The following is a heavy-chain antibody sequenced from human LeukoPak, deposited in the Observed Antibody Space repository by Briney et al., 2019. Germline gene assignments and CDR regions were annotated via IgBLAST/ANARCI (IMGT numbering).Heavy chain of an antibody. CDR2: IYPGDSDT. CDR1: GYSFTNYW. Sequence: GESLKISCMGSGYSFTNYWIAWVRQMPGKGLEWMGIIYPGDSDTTYSPSFEGQVTVSADKSISTAYLQWSSLKASDTAMYYCARRKYYYGSGSYSTRFDIWGQGTMVTVSS. V-gene: IGHV5-51*01. J-gene: IGHJ3*02. D-gene: IGHD3-10*01. CDR3: ARRKYYYGSGSYSTRFDI.